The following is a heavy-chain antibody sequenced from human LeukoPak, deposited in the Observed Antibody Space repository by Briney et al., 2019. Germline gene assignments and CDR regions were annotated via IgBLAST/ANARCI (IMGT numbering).Heavy chain of an antibody. CDR3: ARSPGSRYAYDDY. CDR1: GGSISSSSYY. CDR2: IYYVGDT. V-gene: IGHV4-39*01. Sequence: SETLSLTCTVSGGSISSSSYYWGWIRQPPGKGPEWIGTIYYVGDTFYNPSLQSRVTISVDTSKNQFSLKLSSVTAADTAVYYCARSPGSRYAYDDYWGQGTLVTVSS. D-gene: IGHD6-13*01. J-gene: IGHJ4*02.